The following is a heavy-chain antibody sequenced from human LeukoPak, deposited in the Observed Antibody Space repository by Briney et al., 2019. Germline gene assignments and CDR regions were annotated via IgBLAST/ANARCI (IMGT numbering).Heavy chain of an antibody. CDR2: IYYSGST. V-gene: IGHV4-59*12. D-gene: IGHD4-17*01. CDR1: GGSISSYY. Sequence: PSETLSLTCTVSGGSISSYYWSWVRQPPGKGLEWIGYIYYSGSTNYNPSLKSRVTISVDTSKNVFSLRLTSMTAADTAIYYCARGTLTTHFDYWGQGTLVTVSS. J-gene: IGHJ4*02. CDR3: ARGTLTTHFDY.